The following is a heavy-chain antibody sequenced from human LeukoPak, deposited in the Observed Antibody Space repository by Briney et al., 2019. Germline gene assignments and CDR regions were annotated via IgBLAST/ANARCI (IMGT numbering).Heavy chain of an antibody. CDR1: GLTFSTYA. D-gene: IGHD5-24*01. V-gene: IGHV3-30*03. Sequence: GGSLRLSCAASGLTFSTYAMHWVRQAPGKGLEWVAVISYDGSNKYYADSVKGRFTISRHNAKNSLYLQLNSLRAEDTAVYYCARATSGSRDGYNWRFDYWGQGTLVTVSS. CDR3: ARATSGSRDGYNWRFDY. J-gene: IGHJ4*02. CDR2: ISYDGSNK.